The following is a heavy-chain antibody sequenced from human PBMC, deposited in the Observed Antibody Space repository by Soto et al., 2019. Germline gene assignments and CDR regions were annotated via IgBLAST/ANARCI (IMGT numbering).Heavy chain of an antibody. Sequence: PGGSLRLSCAASGFNFNSYAMHWVRQAPDKGLEWVAVISYDGSNKFYGDSVKGRFTISRDNSKSTLYLQMNSLRAEDTAVYYYAKALGELSSRRNYYYYYGMDVWGQGTTVTVSS. CDR1: GFNFNSYA. CDR3: AKALGELSSRRNYYYYYGMDV. D-gene: IGHD3-16*02. J-gene: IGHJ6*02. CDR2: ISYDGSNK. V-gene: IGHV3-30*18.